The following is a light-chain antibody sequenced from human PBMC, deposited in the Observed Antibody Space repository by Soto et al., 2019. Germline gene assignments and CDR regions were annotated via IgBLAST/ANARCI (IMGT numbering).Light chain of an antibody. V-gene: IGKV3-15*01. CDR1: QSVSSN. J-gene: IGKJ2*01. CDR2: GAS. Sequence: EIVMTQSPATLSMSPGERATVSCRASQSVSSNLAWYQQRPGQGPRLLIYGASTRATGIPARFSGSGSGTEFTLTIGILQSEDFAVYYCQQYNNWPRTFGQGTKLEIK. CDR3: QQYNNWPRT.